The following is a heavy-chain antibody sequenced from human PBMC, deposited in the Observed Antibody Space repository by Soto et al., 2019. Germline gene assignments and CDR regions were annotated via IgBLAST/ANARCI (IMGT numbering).Heavy chain of an antibody. CDR2: FDPEDGET. CDR1: GYTLTELS. V-gene: IGHV1-24*01. Sequence: ASVKVSCKVSGYTLTELSMHWVRQAPGKGLEWMGGFDPEDGETIYAQKFQGRVTMTEDTSTDTAYMELSSLRSEDTAVYYCATPPHYDFWSGFRRGGYYFDYWGQGTLVTVSS. CDR3: ATPPHYDFWSGFRRGGYYFDY. D-gene: IGHD3-3*01. J-gene: IGHJ4*02.